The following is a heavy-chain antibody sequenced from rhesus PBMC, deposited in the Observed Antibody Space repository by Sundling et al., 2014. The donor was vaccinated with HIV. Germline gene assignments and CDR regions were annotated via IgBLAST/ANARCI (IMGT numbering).Heavy chain of an antibody. J-gene: IGHJ4*01. CDR2: IRKKANGGTT. Sequence: EVRLVESGGGLVQPGGSLRLSCAASGFTFSDYYMNWVRQAPGKGPEWVGFIRKKANGGTTEFAASVKGRFTISRDDSKNIASLQMNSLKTEDTAVYYCTRGAFRIDYWGQGVLVTVSS. CDR3: TRGAFRIDY. V-gene: IGHV3-116*02. CDR1: GFTFSDYY.